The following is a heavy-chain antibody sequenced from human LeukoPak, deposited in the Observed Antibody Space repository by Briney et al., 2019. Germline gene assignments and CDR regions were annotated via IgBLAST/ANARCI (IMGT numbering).Heavy chain of an antibody. J-gene: IGHJ4*02. CDR2: INGDGSRT. CDR3: ARGETISSWSTFDY. Sequence: GGSLRLSCAASGFMFSSYWMHWVRQVPGKGLVWVSRINGDGSRTTYADSVKGRFTISRDSAKNTVYLQMNSLRAEDTAVYYCARGETISSWSTFDYWGQGTLATVSS. CDR1: GFMFSSYW. V-gene: IGHV3-74*01. D-gene: IGHD6-13*01.